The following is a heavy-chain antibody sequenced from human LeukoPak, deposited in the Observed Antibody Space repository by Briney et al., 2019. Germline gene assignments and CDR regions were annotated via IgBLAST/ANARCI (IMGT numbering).Heavy chain of an antibody. CDR3: GRVEGIAVAGIVFALDI. D-gene: IGHD6-19*01. CDR1: GGTFSCSV. J-gene: IGHJ3*02. V-gene: IGHV1-69*05. CDR2: IIPFFGTA. Sequence: ASVKVSCKASGGTFSCSVISWVRQAPGQGLEGLGGIIPFFGTANYAQKFQGRVTITTDESTSTATMELSNLRSEDTAVYYYGRVEGIAVAGIVFALDIWGEGTMVTVS.